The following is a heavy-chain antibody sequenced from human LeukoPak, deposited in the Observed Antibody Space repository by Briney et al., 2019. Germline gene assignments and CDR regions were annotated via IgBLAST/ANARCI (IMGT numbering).Heavy chain of an antibody. CDR1: GYTLTGYY. CDR3: ATDLSRYYDSTSMLSFY. D-gene: IGHD3-22*01. CDR2: FYPEHGKT. Sequence: ASVKLSCKASGYTLTGYYMHWVRQAPGQGDEWMGGFYPEHGKTIYAQKFQVRVTMPEDRPTDTAYMELSSLRSEDPAVYYWATDLSRYYDSTSMLSFYWGEGALVAVS. V-gene: IGHV1-24*01. J-gene: IGHJ4*02.